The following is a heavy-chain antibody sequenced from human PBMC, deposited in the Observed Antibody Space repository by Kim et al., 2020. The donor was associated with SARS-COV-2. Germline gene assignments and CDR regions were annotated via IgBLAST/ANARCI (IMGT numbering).Heavy chain of an antibody. CDR1: GFTFSSYA. V-gene: IGHV3-23*01. CDR2: ISGSGGST. J-gene: IGHJ5*02. Sequence: GGSLRLSCAASGFTFSSYAMSWVRQAPGKGLEWVSAISGSGGSTYYADSVKGRFTISRDNSKNTLYLQMNSLRAEDTAVYYCAKDWRITMVRGVQLDYNWFDPWGQGTLVTVSS. D-gene: IGHD3-10*01. CDR3: AKDWRITMVRGVQLDYNWFDP.